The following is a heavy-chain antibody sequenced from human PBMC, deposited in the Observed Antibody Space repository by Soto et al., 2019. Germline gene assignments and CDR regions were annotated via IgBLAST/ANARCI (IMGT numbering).Heavy chain of an antibody. CDR3: ARGIATGQLDP. J-gene: IGHJ5*02. V-gene: IGHV1-3*01. CDR1: GYTFTRYT. D-gene: IGHD2-15*01. CDR2: INPDNGNT. Sequence: GASVKVSCKASGYTFTRYTMNWVRQAPGQRLEWMGWINPDNGNTKSSQKFQDRVIITRDTSASTAYMDLSSLRSEDTAVYYCARGIATGQLDPWGQGXLVTVSS.